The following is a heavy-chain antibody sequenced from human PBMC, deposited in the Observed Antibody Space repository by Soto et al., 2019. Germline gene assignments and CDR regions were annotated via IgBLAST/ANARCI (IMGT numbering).Heavy chain of an antibody. CDR3: ARDPGGSTWFVGVYYFFGMDV. Sequence: EVQLVESGGDLVQPGGSLRLSCAASGFIFSDYTMTWVRQAPGRGLEFVSHISSSGGAIFYAESVKGRFTVSRDNAKNSLYLQMNSLRADDTAVYFCARDPGGSTWFVGVYYFFGMDVWGQGTAVTVSS. D-gene: IGHD6-13*01. J-gene: IGHJ6*02. V-gene: IGHV3-48*04. CDR1: GFIFSDYT. CDR2: ISSSGGAI.